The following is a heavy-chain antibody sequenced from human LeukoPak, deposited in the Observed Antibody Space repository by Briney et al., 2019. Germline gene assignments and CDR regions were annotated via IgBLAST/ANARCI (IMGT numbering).Heavy chain of an antibody. V-gene: IGHV1-18*01. J-gene: IGHJ4*02. CDR3: ATGFRYYGSGSSDY. CDR1: GYTFSSYG. CDR2: ISAYNANT. Sequence: ASVKVSCKASGYTFSSYGIYWMRQAPGQGLEWLGWISAYNANTNYAQKLQGRVTMTTDTSTSTAYMELSSLRSEDTAVYYCATGFRYYGSGSSDYWGQGTLVTVSS. D-gene: IGHD3-10*01.